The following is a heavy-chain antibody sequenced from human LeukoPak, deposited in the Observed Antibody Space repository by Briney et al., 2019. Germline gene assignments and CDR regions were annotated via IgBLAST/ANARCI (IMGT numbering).Heavy chain of an antibody. J-gene: IGHJ4*02. V-gene: IGHV3-7*03. D-gene: IGHD5-24*01. Sequence: GGSLRLSCAASGFTFSIYWMSWVRQSPGKGLEWVANIKQDGSEKYYVDSVRGRFTISRDNAKNSLYLQMNSLRAEDTAVYYCAREMATIRSDDYWGQGTLVTVSS. CDR3: AREMATIRSDDY. CDR1: GFTFSIYW. CDR2: IKQDGSEK.